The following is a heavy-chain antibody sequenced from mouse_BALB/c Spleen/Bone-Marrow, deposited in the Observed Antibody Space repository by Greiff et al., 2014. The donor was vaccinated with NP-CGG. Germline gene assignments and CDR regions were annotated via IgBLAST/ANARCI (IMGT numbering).Heavy chain of an antibody. Sequence: PLQQSGAELVKPGASVKLSCTASGFNIKDTYMHWVKQRPEQGLEWIGRIDPANGNTKYDPKFQGKATITADTSSNTAYLQLSSLTSEDTAVYYCAVYDYEGFAYWGQGTLVTVSA. CDR1: GFNIKDTY. CDR2: IDPANGNT. D-gene: IGHD2-4*01. J-gene: IGHJ3*01. V-gene: IGHV14-3*02. CDR3: AVYDYEGFAY.